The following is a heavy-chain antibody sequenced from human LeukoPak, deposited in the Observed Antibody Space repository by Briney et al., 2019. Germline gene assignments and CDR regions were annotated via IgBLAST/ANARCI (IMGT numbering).Heavy chain of an antibody. V-gene: IGHV4-34*01. Sequence: TSETLSLTCAVYGGSFSGYYWSWIRQPPGKGLEWIGEINHSGSTNYNPSLKSRVTISVDTSKNQFSLKLSSVTAADTAVYYCARSDTAMGDFDYWGQGTLVTVSS. CDR3: ARSDTAMGDFDY. J-gene: IGHJ4*02. CDR2: INHSGST. D-gene: IGHD5-18*01. CDR1: GGSFSGYY.